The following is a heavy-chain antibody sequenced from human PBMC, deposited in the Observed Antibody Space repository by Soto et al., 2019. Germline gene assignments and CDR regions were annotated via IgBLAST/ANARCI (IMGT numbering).Heavy chain of an antibody. J-gene: IGHJ4*02. D-gene: IGHD6-19*01. CDR3: ARAGGLGAVAVDY. CDR1: GGSISSGAYS. CDR2: IYHSGST. Sequence: QLQLQESGSGLVMPTQTLSLTCAVSGGSISSGAYSWSWIRQPPGKGLEWIGYIYHSGSTYYNPSLKSRVTISVDRSKNQFSLKLSSVTAADTAVYYCARAGGLGAVAVDYWGQGTLVTVSS. V-gene: IGHV4-30-2*01.